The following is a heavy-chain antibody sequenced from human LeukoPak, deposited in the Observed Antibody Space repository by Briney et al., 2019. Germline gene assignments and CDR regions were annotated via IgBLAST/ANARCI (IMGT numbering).Heavy chain of an antibody. Sequence: PGRSLRLSCAASGFTFSSYGMHWVRQAPGKGLEWVAAIWYDGSNKYYADSVKGRFTISRDNSKNKLNPQMNSLRAEDTAVYYCARDPDIAVVGSPGYMDVWGKGTTVTVSS. V-gene: IGHV3-33*01. J-gene: IGHJ6*03. CDR1: GFTFSSYG. CDR2: IWYDGSNK. D-gene: IGHD2-15*01. CDR3: ARDPDIAVVGSPGYMDV.